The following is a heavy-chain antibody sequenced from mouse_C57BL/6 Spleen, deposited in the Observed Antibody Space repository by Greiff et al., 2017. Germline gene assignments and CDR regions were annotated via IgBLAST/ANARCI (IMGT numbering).Heavy chain of an antibody. Sequence: VKLQQSGPELVKPGASVKISCKASGYAFSSSWMNWVKQRPGKGLEWIGRIYPGDGDTNYNGKFKGKATLTADKSSSTAYMQLSSLTSEDSAVYFCARWDDYDGVFDYWGQGTTLTVSS. CDR1: GYAFSSSW. J-gene: IGHJ2*01. CDR3: ARWDDYDGVFDY. CDR2: IYPGDGDT. V-gene: IGHV1-82*01. D-gene: IGHD2-4*01.